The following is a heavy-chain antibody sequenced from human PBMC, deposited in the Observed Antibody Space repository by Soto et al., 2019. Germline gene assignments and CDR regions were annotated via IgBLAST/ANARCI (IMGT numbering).Heavy chain of an antibody. Sequence: QVQLVESGGGVVQPGRSLRLSCAASGFTFTSYGMHWVRQAPGKGLEWVAVIWYDGSKKYYGDSVKGRFTISRDISKNTLSLQMNSLRAEDTAVYYCARDAYKMDYWGQGTLVTVSS. CDR3: ARDAYKMDY. CDR1: GFTFTSYG. D-gene: IGHD1-1*01. J-gene: IGHJ4*02. CDR2: IWYDGSKK. V-gene: IGHV3-33*01.